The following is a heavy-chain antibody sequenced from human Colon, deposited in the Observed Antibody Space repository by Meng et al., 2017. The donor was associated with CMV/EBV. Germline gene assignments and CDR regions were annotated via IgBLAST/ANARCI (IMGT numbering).Heavy chain of an antibody. CDR1: GFIFTSYT. D-gene: IGHD5-18*01. V-gene: IGHV3-21*01. J-gene: IGHJ1*01. CDR3: VRHLEAGRNGYSEPF. CDR2: ISTTGSDI. Sequence: GESLKISCAASGFIFTSYTMNWVRRAPGRGLEWVSSISTTGSDIYYADSVKGRFTLSRDNAKNSVFLQINSLRVEDTAVYYCVRHLEAGRNGYSEPFWGQGTLVTVSS.